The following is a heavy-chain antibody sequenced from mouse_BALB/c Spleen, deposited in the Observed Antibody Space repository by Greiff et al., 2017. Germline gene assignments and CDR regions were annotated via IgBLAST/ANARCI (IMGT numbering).Heavy chain of an antibody. D-gene: IGHD1-3*01. Sequence: QVQLKQSGAELARPGASVKLSCKASGYTFTSYWMQWVKQRPGQGLEWIGAIYPGDGDTRYTQKFKGKATLTADKSSSTAYMQLSSLASEDSAVYYCARVGAYYFDYWGQGTTLTVSS. V-gene: IGHV1-87*01. CDR1: GYTFTSYW. J-gene: IGHJ2*01. CDR2: IYPGDGDT. CDR3: ARVGAYYFDY.